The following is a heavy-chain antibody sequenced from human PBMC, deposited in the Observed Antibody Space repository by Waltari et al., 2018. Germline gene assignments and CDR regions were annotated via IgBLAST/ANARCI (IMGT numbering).Heavy chain of an antibody. CDR3: ARDFDYEGRH. CDR2: IYYRGIT. J-gene: IGHJ4*02. D-gene: IGHD4-17*01. Sequence: QLQLQESGPGLVKPSETLSLTCTVSGGSISSSSYYWGWIRQPPGKGLEWIGSIYYRGITYYNPSLKSRVTISVDTSKNQFSLKLSSVTAADTAVYYCARDFDYEGRHWGQGTLVTVSS. CDR1: GGSISSSSYY. V-gene: IGHV4-39*07.